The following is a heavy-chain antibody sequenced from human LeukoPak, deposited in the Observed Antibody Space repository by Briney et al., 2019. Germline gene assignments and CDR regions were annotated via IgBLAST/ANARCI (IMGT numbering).Heavy chain of an antibody. V-gene: IGHV3-30*03. D-gene: IGHD3-22*01. CDR3: SRGLIVVVANWFDP. CDR2: ISYDGSNK. CDR1: GFTFSSYG. Sequence: GGSLRLSCAASGFTFSSYGMHWVRQAPGKGLEGVAVISYDGSNKYYADSVKGRFTISRDNSKNTLYLQMNSLRAEDTAVYYCSRGLIVVVANWFDPWGQGTLVTVSS. J-gene: IGHJ5*02.